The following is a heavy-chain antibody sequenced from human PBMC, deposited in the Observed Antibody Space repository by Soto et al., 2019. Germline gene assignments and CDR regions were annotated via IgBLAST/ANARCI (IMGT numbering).Heavy chain of an antibody. CDR1: GGSISSGGYY. CDR3: ARDRGYDYVWGSFTYFDL. J-gene: IGHJ2*01. Sequence: QVQLQESGPGLVKPSQTLSLTCTVSGGSISSGGYYWSWIRQHPGKGLEWIGYIYYSGSTYYNPSLKCRVTISVATSKKQVSLKLSSVTAADTTVYYCARDRGYDYVWGSFTYFDLWGRGTMVTVSS. CDR2: IYYSGST. V-gene: IGHV4-31*03. D-gene: IGHD3-16*01.